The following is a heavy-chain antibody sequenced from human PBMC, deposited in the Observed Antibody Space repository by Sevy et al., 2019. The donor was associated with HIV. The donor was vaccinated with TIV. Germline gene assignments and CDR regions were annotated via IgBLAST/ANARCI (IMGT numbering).Heavy chain of an antibody. CDR3: TMDPVHFL. Sequence: GGYLRLSCAASGFTFSNVWMNWVRQAPGKGPEWVGRVRSKTDGGTTDYAAPLKGRFTISRDDSKNTLYLQMSGLKTEDTAVYYCTMDPVHFLWGRGTLVTVSS. V-gene: IGHV3-15*01. CDR2: VRSKTDGGTT. CDR1: GFTFSNVW. D-gene: IGHD6-6*01. J-gene: IGHJ4*02.